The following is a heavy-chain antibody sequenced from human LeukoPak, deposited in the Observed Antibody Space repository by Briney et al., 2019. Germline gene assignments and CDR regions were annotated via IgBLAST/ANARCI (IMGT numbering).Heavy chain of an antibody. CDR3: AKDLGRYRNDFFDY. J-gene: IGHJ4*02. V-gene: IGHV3-53*01. CDR1: GFTVSSNY. CDR2: IYSGGNT. D-gene: IGHD1-26*01. Sequence: GGSLRLSCAASGFTVSSNYMSWVRQAPGKGLEWVSVIYSGGNTHYADSVKGRFTISRDDSKNTLYLQMNSLRADDTAVYYCAKDLGRYRNDFFDYWGQGNLVTVSS.